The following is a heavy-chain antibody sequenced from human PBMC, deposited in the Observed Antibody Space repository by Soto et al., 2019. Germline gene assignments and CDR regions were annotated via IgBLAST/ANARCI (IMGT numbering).Heavy chain of an antibody. D-gene: IGHD3-3*01. CDR1: GYTLTELS. CDR2: FDPEDGET. J-gene: IGHJ4*02. V-gene: IGHV1-24*01. Sequence: GASVKVSCKVSGYTLTELSMHWVRQAPGKGLEWMGGFDPEDGETIYAQKFQGRVTMTEDTSTDTAHMELSSLRSEDTAVYYCATETKYDFWSGYYDYWGQGTLVTVSS. CDR3: ATETKYDFWSGYYDY.